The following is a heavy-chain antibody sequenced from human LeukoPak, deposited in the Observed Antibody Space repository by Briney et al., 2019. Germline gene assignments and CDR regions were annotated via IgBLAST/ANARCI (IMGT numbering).Heavy chain of an antibody. V-gene: IGHV3-23*01. CDR3: VKSQFDWLLSFDY. CDR2: ISGSGGST. D-gene: IGHD3-9*01. J-gene: IGHJ4*02. Sequence: GGSLRLSCAASGFTFSSYAMSWVRQAPGKGLEWVSAISGSGGSTYYADSMKGRFTISRDNSKNTLYLQMNSLRAEDTAVYYCVKSQFDWLLSFDYWGQGTLVTVSS. CDR1: GFTFSSYA.